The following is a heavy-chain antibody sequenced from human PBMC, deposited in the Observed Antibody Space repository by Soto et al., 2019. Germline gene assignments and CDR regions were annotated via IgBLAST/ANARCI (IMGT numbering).Heavy chain of an antibody. D-gene: IGHD4-17*01. CDR3: TRVRTTPRGYYYGMDV. Sequence: GALRLSCTASGFTFGDYAMSWFRQAPGKGLEWVGFIRSKAYGGTTEYAASVKGRFTISRDDSKSIAYLQMNSLKTEDTAVYYCTRVRTTPRGYYYGMDVWGQGTTVTVSS. V-gene: IGHV3-49*03. CDR2: IRSKAYGGTT. J-gene: IGHJ6*02. CDR1: GFTFGDYA.